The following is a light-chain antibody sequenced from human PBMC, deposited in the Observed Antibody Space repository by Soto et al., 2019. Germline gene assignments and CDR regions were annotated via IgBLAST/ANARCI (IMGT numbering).Light chain of an antibody. CDR1: QSVSSN. CDR2: GAS. Sequence: EIVMTQSPATLSVSLGERATLSCRASQSVSSNLVWYQQNPGQAPRRLIYGASTRATGIPARFSGSGSGTEFTLTIGGLQTEDFAVYYCQQYNNWPRTFGPGTKVDIK. J-gene: IGKJ3*01. CDR3: QQYNNWPRT. V-gene: IGKV3-15*01.